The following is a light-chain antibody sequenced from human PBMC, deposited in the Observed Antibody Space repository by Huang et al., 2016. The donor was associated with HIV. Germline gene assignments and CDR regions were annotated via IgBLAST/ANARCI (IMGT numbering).Light chain of an antibody. Sequence: DIQMTQSPSSLSAFVGDRVTITCRASRGISNFLALFQQKPGKAPKSLIYAASTLHTGVPSNFSGSGSGTDFTLTINSLQPDHSATDYCQQYYTYPRTFGQGTKVEI. J-gene: IGKJ1*01. CDR3: QQYYTYPRT. CDR1: RGISNF. V-gene: IGKV1-16*02. CDR2: AAS.